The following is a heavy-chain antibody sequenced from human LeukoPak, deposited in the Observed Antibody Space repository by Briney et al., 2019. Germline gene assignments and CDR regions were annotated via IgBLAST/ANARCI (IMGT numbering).Heavy chain of an antibody. J-gene: IGHJ6*03. D-gene: IGHD5-18*01. CDR2: ISYDGSNK. CDR1: GYTFTTYY. V-gene: IGHV3-30*18. Sequence: SCKASGYTFTTYYMHWVRQAPGKGLEWVAVISYDGSNKYYADSVKGRFTISRDNFKNTLYLQMNSLRAEDTAVYYCAKAGYSYGFYYYYYMDVWGKGTTVTISS. CDR3: AKAGYSYGFYYYYYMDV.